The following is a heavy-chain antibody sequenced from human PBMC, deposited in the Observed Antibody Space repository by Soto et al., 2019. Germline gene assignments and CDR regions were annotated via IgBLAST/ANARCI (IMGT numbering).Heavy chain of an antibody. Sequence: ETLSLPCSVSGVSISGFYWSWIRQSPGKGLEWIGSIYFNGNTYYNPSFMSRVTISVDTSKPQYSLNLNSVTAADTAVYYCVRHLWGNWNYFDYWGQGILVTVSS. V-gene: IGHV4-59*08. CDR1: GVSISGFY. J-gene: IGHJ4*02. CDR2: IYFNGNT. D-gene: IGHD1-1*01. CDR3: VRHLWGNWNYFDY.